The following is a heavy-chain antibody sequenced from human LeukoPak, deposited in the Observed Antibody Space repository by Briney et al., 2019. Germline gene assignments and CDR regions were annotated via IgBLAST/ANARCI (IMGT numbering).Heavy chain of an antibody. CDR2: VSAHGLDK. CDR1: GFAFSSYA. J-gene: IGHJ4*02. Sequence: GGSLRLSSAASGFAFSSYAMHWVRQAPGKGLEWLAVVSAHGLDKFYADSVRGRFTISRDNSKNTLYLQMSSLKTEDTAVYYCARESGIDFWGQGTLVAVSS. V-gene: IGHV3-30*04. CDR3: ARESGIDF. D-gene: IGHD3-3*01.